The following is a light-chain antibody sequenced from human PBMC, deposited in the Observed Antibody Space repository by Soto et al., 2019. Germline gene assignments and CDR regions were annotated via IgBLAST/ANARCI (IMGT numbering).Light chain of an antibody. CDR3: QRYNNWPLT. J-gene: IGKJ4*01. V-gene: IGKV1D-13*01. Sequence: AIQLTQSPSSLSASVGDRVTITCRASQGISSYLAWYQQKPGQTPRLLIYDTSARATGVPARFSGSRSGPEFTLTINSLQSEDFAIYYCQRYNNWPLTFGGGTKVESK. CDR2: DTS. CDR1: QGISSY.